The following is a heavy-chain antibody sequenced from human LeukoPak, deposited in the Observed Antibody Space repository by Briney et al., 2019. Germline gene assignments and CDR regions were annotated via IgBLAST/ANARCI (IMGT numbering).Heavy chain of an antibody. Sequence: GGSLRLSCAASGFTFSNFWMSWVRQAPGRGLECVANIKQDGSEKNYVDSVKGRFTISRDNAENSLSLQMNSLRAEDTAVYYCAINYQLLFDYWGQGTLVTVSS. D-gene: IGHD2-2*01. V-gene: IGHV3-7*01. J-gene: IGHJ4*02. CDR3: AINYQLLFDY. CDR2: IKQDGSEK. CDR1: GFTFSNFW.